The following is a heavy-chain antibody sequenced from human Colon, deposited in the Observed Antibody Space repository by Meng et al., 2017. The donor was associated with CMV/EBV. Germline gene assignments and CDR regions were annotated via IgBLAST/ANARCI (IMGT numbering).Heavy chain of an antibody. D-gene: IGHD4-17*01. CDR2: ISGNGRTI. CDR1: GFTFSSYE. CDR3: ARAHFNDGDYGAFDI. V-gene: IGHV3-48*03. J-gene: IGHJ3*02. Sequence: GGSLRLSCAASGFTFSSYEMNWVRQAPGKGLEWVSYISGNGRTIYYADSVKGRFTISRDDAKNSSYLQMNSLRAGDTAVYYCARAHFNDGDYGAFDIWGQGTVVTVSS.